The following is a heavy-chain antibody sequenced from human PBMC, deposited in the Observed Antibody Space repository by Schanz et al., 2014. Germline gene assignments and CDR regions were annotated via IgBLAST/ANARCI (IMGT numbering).Heavy chain of an antibody. J-gene: IGHJ4*02. V-gene: IGHV3-66*03. CDR2: MYINSGST. Sequence: EVQLVESGGGLIQPGGSLRLSCAVSGFTVNTNYMSWVRQAPGKGLEWISSMYINSGSTQYADSVKGRFIISRDSSKNTIFTPMHRLRTEDTAVYFSAKSYDTSGYSGFDYWGQGTLVTVSS. CDR1: GFTVNTNY. D-gene: IGHD3-22*01. CDR3: AKSYDTSGYSGFDY.